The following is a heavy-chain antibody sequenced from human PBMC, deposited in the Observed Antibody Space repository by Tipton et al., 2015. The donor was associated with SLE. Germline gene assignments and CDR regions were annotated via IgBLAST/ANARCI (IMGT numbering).Heavy chain of an antibody. CDR2: ISATT. CDR3: AKDKFGGRPMEH. J-gene: IGHJ4*02. Sequence: SLRLSCAASGFSFRNYAMSWVRQAPGTGLEWVSSISATTYYADSVQGRFTISRDNSKNTVYLQMNSLRPEDTAVYYCAKDKFGGRPMEHWGQGTLVTVSS. D-gene: IGHD1-1*01. CDR1: GFSFRNYA. V-gene: IGHV3-23*01.